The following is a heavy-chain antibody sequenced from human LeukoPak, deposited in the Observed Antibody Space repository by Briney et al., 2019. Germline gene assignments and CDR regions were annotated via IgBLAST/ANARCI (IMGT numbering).Heavy chain of an antibody. V-gene: IGHV3-48*03. CDR3: AREVYCSSTSCYGSWFDP. CDR1: GFTFSSYE. D-gene: IGHD2-2*01. CDR2: ISSSGSTI. Sequence: GGSLRFSCAASGFTFSSYEMNRVRQAPGKGLEWVSYISSSGSTIHYADSVKGRFTISRDNAKNSLYLQMNSLRAEDTAVYYCAREVYCSSTSCYGSWFDPWGQGTLVTVSS. J-gene: IGHJ5*02.